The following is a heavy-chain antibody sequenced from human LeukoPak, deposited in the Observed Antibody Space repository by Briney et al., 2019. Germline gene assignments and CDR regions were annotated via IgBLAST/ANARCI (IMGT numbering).Heavy chain of an antibody. J-gene: IGHJ4*02. V-gene: IGHV4-59*12. D-gene: IGHD6-6*01. Sequence: SETLSLTCTVSGASISSYYWSWIRQPPGKRLEWIGYIHDSGSTNYNPSLKSRVAISVDTSKKQFSLKLSSVTAADTAVYYCARDHPNIAAPEPFDYWGQGTLVTVSS. CDR1: GASISSYY. CDR2: IHDSGST. CDR3: ARDHPNIAAPEPFDY.